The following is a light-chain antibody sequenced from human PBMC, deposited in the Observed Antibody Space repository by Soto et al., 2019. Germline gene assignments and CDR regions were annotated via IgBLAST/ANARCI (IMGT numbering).Light chain of an antibody. J-gene: IGKJ1*01. CDR1: HSITYGY. Sequence: EIGLTKSPGTLSLSPGERATLSCMASHSITYGYLAWYQHKPGQAPRLLIFGPSSRASGIPDRFSGGGSGTDFSLTISRLEPEDFAVYFCQQYGSSPPTFGQGTKVDIK. CDR2: GPS. V-gene: IGKV3-20*01. CDR3: QQYGSSPPT.